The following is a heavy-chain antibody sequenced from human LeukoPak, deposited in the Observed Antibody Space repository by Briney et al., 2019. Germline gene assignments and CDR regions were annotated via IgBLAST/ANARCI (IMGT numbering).Heavy chain of an antibody. D-gene: IGHD2-15*01. CDR3: ARSGGSIFTPIDY. CDR2: IYYSGST. V-gene: IGHV4-39*01. J-gene: IGHJ4*02. CDR1: GGSISSSSYY. Sequence: SEKLSLTCTVSGGSISSSSYYWGWIRQPPGKGLEWIGSIYYSGSTYSNPSLKSRVTIFVDTSKNQFSLKLSSVTAADTAVYYCARSGGSIFTPIDYWGQGTLVTVSS.